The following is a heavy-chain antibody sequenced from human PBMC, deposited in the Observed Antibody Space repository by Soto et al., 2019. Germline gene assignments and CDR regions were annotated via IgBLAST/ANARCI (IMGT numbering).Heavy chain of an antibody. D-gene: IGHD3-10*01. Sequence: QVQLGQSGAEVKKPGSSVKVSCKASGDTFNFYTISWVRQAPGQGLEWMGRIIPMLGMSNYAQKFQDRVTIIADKSTSTAYMQLSRLRSEDTAIYYCATSYGSGSRPFDYWGQGTLVTVSS. CDR2: IIPMLGMS. J-gene: IGHJ4*02. CDR1: GDTFNFYT. V-gene: IGHV1-69*02. CDR3: ATSYGSGSRPFDY.